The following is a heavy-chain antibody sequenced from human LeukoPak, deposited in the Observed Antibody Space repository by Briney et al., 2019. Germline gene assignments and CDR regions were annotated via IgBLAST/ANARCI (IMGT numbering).Heavy chain of an antibody. D-gene: IGHD2/OR15-2a*01. CDR2: IYTSGST. CDR3: ARDTWRRDWFDP. Sequence: SETLSLTCTVSGGSISSYYWSWIRQPAGKGLEWIGRIYTSGSTNYNPPLKSRVTMSVDTSKNQFSLKLSSVTAADTAVYYCARDTWRRDWFDPWGQGTLVTVSS. J-gene: IGHJ5*02. CDR1: GGSISSYY. V-gene: IGHV4-4*07.